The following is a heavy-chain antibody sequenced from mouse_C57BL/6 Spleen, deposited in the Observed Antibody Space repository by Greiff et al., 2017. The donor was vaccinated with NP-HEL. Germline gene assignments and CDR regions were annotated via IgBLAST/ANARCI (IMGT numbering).Heavy chain of an antibody. J-gene: IGHJ3*01. CDR2: ISSGSSTN. V-gene: IGHV5-17*01. CDR3: AREFAY. CDR1: GFTFSDYG. Sequence: EVQVVESGGGLVKPGGSLKLSCAASGFTFSDYGMHWVRQAPEKGLEWVAYISSGSSTNYYADPVKGRFTISRYNAKNTLFLQMTSLRSEDTAMYYCAREFAYWGQGTLVTVSA.